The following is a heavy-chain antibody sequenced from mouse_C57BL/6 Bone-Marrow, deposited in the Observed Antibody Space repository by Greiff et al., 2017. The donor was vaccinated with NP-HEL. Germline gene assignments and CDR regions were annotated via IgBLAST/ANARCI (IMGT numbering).Heavy chain of an antibody. CDR3: ASESVFTTGNYFDY. Sequence: EVQLQQSGPELVKPGASVKISCKASGYTFTDYYMNWVKQSHGKSLEWIGDINPNNGGTSYNQKFKGKATLTVDKSSSTAYMELRSLTSEDSAVYYCASESVFTTGNYFDYWGQGTTLTVSS. V-gene: IGHV1-26*01. J-gene: IGHJ2*01. D-gene: IGHD1-1*01. CDR2: INPNNGGT. CDR1: GYTFTDYY.